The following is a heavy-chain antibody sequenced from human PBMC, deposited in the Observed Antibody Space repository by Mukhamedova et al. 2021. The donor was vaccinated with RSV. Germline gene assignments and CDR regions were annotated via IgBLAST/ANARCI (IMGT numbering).Heavy chain of an antibody. Sequence: VRQAPGKGLEWVGRIKTKAQGGTTDYAAPGKGRFTISRDDSKNTVYLQMNSLKTEDTAVYYCYEHSYWGQGTLVTVSS. D-gene: IGHD1/OR15-1a*01. CDR3: YEHSY. V-gene: IGHV3-15*01. J-gene: IGHJ4*02. CDR2: IKTKAQGGTT.